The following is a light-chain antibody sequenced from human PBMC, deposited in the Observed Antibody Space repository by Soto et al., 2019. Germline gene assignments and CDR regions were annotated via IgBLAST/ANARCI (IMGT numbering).Light chain of an antibody. J-gene: IGLJ1*01. V-gene: IGLV2-14*01. CDR2: VVY. CDR1: SSDIGGSNF. CDR3: SSHSSADTIVV. Sequence: QSALTQPASVSGSPGQSITISCTGTSSDIGGSNFVSWYQQHPGKAPKLLIYVVYRRPPGIAIRFSGSRSGTAAPLTISDLQPEDEADDYCSSHSSADTIVVFGSGTKVTVL.